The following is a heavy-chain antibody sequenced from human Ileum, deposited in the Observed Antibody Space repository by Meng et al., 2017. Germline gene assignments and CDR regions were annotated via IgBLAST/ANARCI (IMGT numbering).Heavy chain of an antibody. J-gene: IGHJ4*02. Sequence: QVQLVQTGAEARRTRAPLKPSCKASGYTDTHHGIGWVRHAPGQGLEWMGWISAYNGDTNDVQKFQGRVTMTTDASTSTAYMELRSLRSDDTAVYYCARDPSNSSGWHAYFDYWGQGTLVTVSS. V-gene: IGHV1-18*01. D-gene: IGHD6-19*01. CDR1: GYTDTHHG. CDR3: ARDPSNSSGWHAYFDY. CDR2: ISAYNGDT.